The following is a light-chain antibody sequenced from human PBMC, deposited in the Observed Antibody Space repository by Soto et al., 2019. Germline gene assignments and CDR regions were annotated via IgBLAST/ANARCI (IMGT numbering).Light chain of an antibody. CDR3: SSYTSSSTLV. J-gene: IGLJ2*01. CDR2: EVS. Sequence: QSALTQPASVSGSPGQSITISCTGTSSDVGGYNYVSWYQQHPSKAPKLMIYEVSNRPSGVSNRFPGSKSGNTASLTISGLQAEDEADYYCSSYTSSSTLVFGGGTKLTVL. V-gene: IGLV2-14*01. CDR1: SSDVGGYNY.